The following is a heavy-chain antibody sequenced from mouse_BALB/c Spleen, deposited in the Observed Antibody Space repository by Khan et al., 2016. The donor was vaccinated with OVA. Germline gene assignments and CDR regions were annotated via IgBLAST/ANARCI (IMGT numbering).Heavy chain of an antibody. CDR2: IDPFGGAT. D-gene: IGHD2-2*01. V-gene: IGHV1-31*01. Sequence: VQLKESGPELMKPGASVKISCKASGYSFTSYYIHWMIESHGTSLEWIGYIDPFGGATTYNQKFKGKATLTVDKSSNTAYIHLRNLTSEDSAVYYCTRHGYVAWFTYWGQGTLVTVSA. J-gene: IGHJ3*01. CDR3: TRHGYVAWFTY. CDR1: GYSFTSYY.